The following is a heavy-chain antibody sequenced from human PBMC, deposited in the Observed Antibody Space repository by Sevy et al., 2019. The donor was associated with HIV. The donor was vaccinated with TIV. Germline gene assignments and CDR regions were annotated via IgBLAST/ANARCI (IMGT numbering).Heavy chain of an antibody. CDR2: IFYDGSDE. CDR1: GFTFSSYG. Sequence: GGSLRLSCAASGFTFSSYGMHWVRHAPGKGLEWVAFIFYDGSDEYYADSVKGRFTISRDNSKNTLYLQMNSLRAADTAGYYCASDILTGSDYWGQGTLVTVSS. CDR3: ASDILTGSDY. V-gene: IGHV3-30*02. J-gene: IGHJ4*02. D-gene: IGHD3-9*01.